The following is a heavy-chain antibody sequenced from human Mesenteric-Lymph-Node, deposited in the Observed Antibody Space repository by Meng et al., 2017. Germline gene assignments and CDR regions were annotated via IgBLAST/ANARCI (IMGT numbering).Heavy chain of an antibody. CDR3: ARDEGGWLTAPDY. D-gene: IGHD5-24*01. Sequence: QVRLVQSGAEGKKPGSSVKVSCKASGYTFTSYAMNWVRQAPGQGLEWMGRIIPILGIANYAQKFQGRVTITADKSTSTAYMELSSLRSEDTAVYYCARDEGGWLTAPDYWGQGTLVTVSS. V-gene: IGHV1-69*09. CDR2: IIPILGIA. J-gene: IGHJ4*02. CDR1: GYTFTSYA.